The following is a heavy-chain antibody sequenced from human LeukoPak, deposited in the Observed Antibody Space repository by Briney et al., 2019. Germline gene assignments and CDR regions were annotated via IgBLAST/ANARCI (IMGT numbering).Heavy chain of an antibody. CDR2: ISYDGSNK. CDR1: GFTFSNYA. D-gene: IGHD2-2*01. Sequence: GGSLRLSCAASGFTFSNYAMHWVRQAPGKGLEWVAVISYDGSNKYYADSVKGRFTISRDNSKNTLYLQMNSLRAEDTAVYYCARDQFKTDCSSTSCPPSTWGQGTQVTVSS. CDR3: ARDQFKTDCSSTSCPPST. J-gene: IGHJ5*02. V-gene: IGHV3-30*01.